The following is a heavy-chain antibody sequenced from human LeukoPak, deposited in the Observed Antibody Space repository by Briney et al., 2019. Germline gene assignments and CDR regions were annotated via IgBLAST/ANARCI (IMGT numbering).Heavy chain of an antibody. CDR3: ARGEVGYCSRTTCYGFDH. V-gene: IGHV3-72*01. Sequence: GGSLRLSCTASGFTFSDHYMDWVRQAPGKGLEWVGRSRNKANSHTTEYAASVKGRFTISRDDSKNSLYLQMNSLKTEDTAVYYCARGEVGYCSRTTCYGFDHWGQGSLVTVSS. CDR1: GFTFSDHY. J-gene: IGHJ4*02. CDR2: SRNKANSHTT. D-gene: IGHD2-2*01.